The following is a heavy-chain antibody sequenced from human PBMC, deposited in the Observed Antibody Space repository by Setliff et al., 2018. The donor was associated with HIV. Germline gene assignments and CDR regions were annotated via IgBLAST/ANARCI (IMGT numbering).Heavy chain of an antibody. Sequence: PSETLSLTCTVSGGSISSYYWSWIRQPAGKGLEWIGRIYTSGSTNYNPSLKGRVTMSVDTSKNQFSLKLSSVTAADTAVYYCARLGRYYYGDDFDIWGQGTMVTVSS. V-gene: IGHV4-4*07. CDR2: IYTSGST. J-gene: IGHJ3*02. CDR1: GGSISSYY. D-gene: IGHD3-22*01. CDR3: ARLGRYYYGDDFDI.